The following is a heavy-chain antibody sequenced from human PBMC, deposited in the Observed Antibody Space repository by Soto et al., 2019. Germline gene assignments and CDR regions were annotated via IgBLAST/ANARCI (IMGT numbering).Heavy chain of an antibody. CDR1: GFTFSNYA. CDR2: ISGSGGST. J-gene: IGHJ4*02. D-gene: IGHD6-19*01. V-gene: IGHV3-23*01. CDR3: ARRSSGWYFDY. Sequence: EVQLLESGGGLVQSGGSLRLSCAASGFTFSNYAMNWVRQAPGKGLEWVSVISGSGGSTYYADSVKGRFTISRDNSKNTLYLRMNSLRAEDTAVYYCARRSSGWYFDYWGQGTLVTVSS.